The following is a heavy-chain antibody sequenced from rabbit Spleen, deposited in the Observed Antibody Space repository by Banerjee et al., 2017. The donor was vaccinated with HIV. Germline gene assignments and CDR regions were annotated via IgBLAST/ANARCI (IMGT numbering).Heavy chain of an antibody. CDR2: IDTGSSGFT. CDR1: GVSFSSNHY. V-gene: IGHV1S40*01. CDR3: ARLGSSFSSYGMDL. Sequence: QSLEESGGDLVKPGASLTLTCTASGVSFSSNHYMCWVRQAPGKGLEWIACIDTGSSGFTYFASWAKGRFTISKTSSTTVTLQMTSLTAADTATYFCARLGSSFSSYGMDLWGPGTLVTVS. J-gene: IGHJ6*01. D-gene: IGHD8-1*01.